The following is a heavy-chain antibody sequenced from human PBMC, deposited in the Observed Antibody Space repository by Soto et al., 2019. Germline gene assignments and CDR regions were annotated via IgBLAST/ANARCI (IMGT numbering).Heavy chain of an antibody. D-gene: IGHD3-22*01. CDR2: IQQDGSEK. CDR1: GFTFSSYW. J-gene: IGHJ3*02. CDR3: ARGDYFDSSGPFSDAFEI. V-gene: IGHV3-7*04. Sequence: GGSLRLSCAASGFTFSSYWMSWVRQAPGKGLEWVANIQQDGSEKWYVDSVKGRFTISRDNAKNSLYLQMNTLRADDTAVYYCARGDYFDSSGPFSDAFEIWGQGTMVTVSS.